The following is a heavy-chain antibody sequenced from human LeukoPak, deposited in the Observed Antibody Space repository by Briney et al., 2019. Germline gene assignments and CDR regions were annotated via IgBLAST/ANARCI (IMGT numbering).Heavy chain of an antibody. CDR1: GGSISSSSYY. CDR2: ISYSGRT. J-gene: IGHJ5*02. Sequence: PSETLSLTCTVSGGSISSSSYYWGWIRQPPGKGLEWIGSISYSGRTYSNPSLKSRVIISVDTSKNQFSLKLSSVAAADTAVYYCAGHFAARHLAVFDPWGQGTLVTVSS. CDR3: AGHFAARHLAVFDP. D-gene: IGHD6-6*01. V-gene: IGHV4-39*01.